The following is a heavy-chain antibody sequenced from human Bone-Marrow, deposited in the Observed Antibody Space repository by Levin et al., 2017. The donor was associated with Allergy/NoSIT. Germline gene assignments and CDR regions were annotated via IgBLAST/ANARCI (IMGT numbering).Heavy chain of an antibody. D-gene: IGHD3-3*01. CDR1: GYTFTFYG. J-gene: IGHJ4*02. Sequence: ASVKVSCRASGYTFTFYGISWVRQAPGQGLEWMGWISPYNGDTNYAQKLQGRVTMTTDTSTNIAYMELRSLSSDDTAVYYCARENAGPSDLWSGYRGFDYWGQGTLVTVSS. CDR2: ISPYNGDT. V-gene: IGHV1-18*01. CDR3: ARENAGPSDLWSGYRGFDY.